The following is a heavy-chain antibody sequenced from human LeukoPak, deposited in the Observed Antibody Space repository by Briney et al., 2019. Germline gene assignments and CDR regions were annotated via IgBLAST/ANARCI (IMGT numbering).Heavy chain of an antibody. D-gene: IGHD3-22*01. V-gene: IGHV3-30-3*01. CDR3: ARDGYYYDSSGYCYIDY. Sequence: GRSLRLSCAASGFTFSSYAMHWVRQAPGKGLEWVAVISYDGSNKYYADSVKGRFTISRDNSKNTLYLQMNSLRAEDTAVYYCARDGYYYDSSGYCYIDYWGQGTLVTVSS. J-gene: IGHJ4*02. CDR2: ISYDGSNK. CDR1: GFTFSSYA.